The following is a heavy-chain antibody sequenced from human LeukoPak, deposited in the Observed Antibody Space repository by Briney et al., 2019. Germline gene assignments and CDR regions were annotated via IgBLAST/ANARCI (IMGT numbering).Heavy chain of an antibody. Sequence: SETLSLTCTVSGGSISSSSYYWGWIRQPPGKGLEWIGSIYYSGRTYYNPSLKSRVTISVATSKNQFSLKLTSVTAADTAVYYCARVRVGELLWPKRGEYNWFDPWGQGTLVTVSS. CDR2: IYYSGRT. V-gene: IGHV4-39*07. CDR1: GGSISSSSYY. D-gene: IGHD3-10*01. J-gene: IGHJ5*02. CDR3: ARVRVGELLWPKRGEYNWFDP.